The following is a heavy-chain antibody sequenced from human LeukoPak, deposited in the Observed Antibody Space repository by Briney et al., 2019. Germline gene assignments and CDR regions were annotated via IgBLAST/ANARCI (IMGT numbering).Heavy chain of an antibody. CDR3: ARVSGRLSYFDY. Sequence: GXSLRXXCAASGFTFSSYAMHWVRQAPGKGLEWVAVISYDGSNKYYADSVKGRFTISRENSKNTLYLQMNSLRAEDTAVYYCARVSGRLSYFDYWGQGTLVTVSS. V-gene: IGHV3-30*04. CDR1: GFTFSSYA. D-gene: IGHD1-26*01. CDR2: ISYDGSNK. J-gene: IGHJ4*02.